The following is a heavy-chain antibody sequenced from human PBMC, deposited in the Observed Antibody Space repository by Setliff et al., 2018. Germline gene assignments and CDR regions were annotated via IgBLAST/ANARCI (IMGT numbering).Heavy chain of an antibody. CDR1: GFIFSNYF. V-gene: IGHV3-74*01. CDR3: AALDWGENFYNVDV. J-gene: IGHJ6*03. D-gene: IGHD7-27*01. Sequence: GGSLRLSCEGSGFIFSNYFMSWFRQAPGKGLEWVSRINGDATITNYADSVKGRFTRSRDNARNAMYLQMNSLRGEDTGVYFCAALDWGENFYNVDVWGKGTTVTVSS. CDR2: INGDATIT.